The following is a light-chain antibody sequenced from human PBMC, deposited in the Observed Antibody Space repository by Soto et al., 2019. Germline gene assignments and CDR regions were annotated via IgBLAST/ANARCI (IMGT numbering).Light chain of an antibody. V-gene: IGKV3-11*01. Sequence: EIVLTQSPGTLSLSPGERATLSCRASQSVTSSLVWYQQKAGQAPRLLIYDASNRATGIPARFSGSGSGTDFTLTISSLEPEDSAVYYCQHRSNWPRTFGGGTKVEIK. J-gene: IGKJ4*01. CDR2: DAS. CDR1: QSVTSS. CDR3: QHRSNWPRT.